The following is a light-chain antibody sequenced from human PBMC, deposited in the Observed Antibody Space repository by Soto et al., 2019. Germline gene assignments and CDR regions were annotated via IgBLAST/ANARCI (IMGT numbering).Light chain of an antibody. V-gene: IGKV1-5*03. J-gene: IGKJ1*01. CDR1: QSISSW. CDR3: QQYNSYWT. Sequence: DIQMTQSPSTLSASVGDRVTITCRASQSISSWLAWYQQKPGKAPKLLIYKASNLESGVPSRFSGSGSGTEFTLTISSLQPDDFATYYCQQYNSYWTFGQATK. CDR2: KAS.